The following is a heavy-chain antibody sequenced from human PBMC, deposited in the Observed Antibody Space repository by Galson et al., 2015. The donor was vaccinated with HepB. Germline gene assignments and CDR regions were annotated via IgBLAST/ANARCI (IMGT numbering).Heavy chain of an antibody. CDR2: ITGSGDKT. V-gene: IGHV3-23*01. D-gene: IGHD1-14*01. J-gene: IGHJ2*01. CDR1: GFTFSSYA. Sequence: SLRLSCAGSGFTFSSYAMDWVRQAPGKGLEWVSLITGSGDKTYDADAVAGRFHISRGNSKNMVFLHMSSLRAEDTAVYYCVRGSGPTGRHYWYLDLWGRGTLVTVSS. CDR3: VRGSGPTGRHYWYLDL.